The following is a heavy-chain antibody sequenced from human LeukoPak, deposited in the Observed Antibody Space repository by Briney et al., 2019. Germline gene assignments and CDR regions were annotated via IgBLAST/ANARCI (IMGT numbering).Heavy chain of an antibody. CDR1: GFTFSSYA. J-gene: IGHJ6*03. CDR3: ARDSSFTMVRGVINYYYYYMDV. V-gene: IGHV3-30*04. Sequence: GRSLRLSCAASGFTFSSYAMHWVRQAPGKGLERVAVISYDGSNKYYADSVKGRFTISRDNSKNTLYLQMNSLRAEDTAVYYCARDSSFTMVRGVINYYYYYMDVWGKGTTVTVSS. CDR2: ISYDGSNK. D-gene: IGHD3-10*01.